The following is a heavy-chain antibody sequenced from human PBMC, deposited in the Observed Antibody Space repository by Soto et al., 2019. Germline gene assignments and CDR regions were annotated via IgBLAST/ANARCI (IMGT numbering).Heavy chain of an antibody. Sequence: ASVKVSCKASGYTFTSYYMHWVRQAPGQGLEWMGIINPSGGSTSYAQKFQGRVTMTRDTSTSTVYMELSSLRSEDTAVYYCAREDLDLYDNSYGYLYWGQGTLVTVSS. J-gene: IGHJ4*02. D-gene: IGHD5-18*01. CDR3: AREDLDLYDNSYGYLY. CDR1: GYTFTSYY. V-gene: IGHV1-46*03. CDR2: INPSGGST.